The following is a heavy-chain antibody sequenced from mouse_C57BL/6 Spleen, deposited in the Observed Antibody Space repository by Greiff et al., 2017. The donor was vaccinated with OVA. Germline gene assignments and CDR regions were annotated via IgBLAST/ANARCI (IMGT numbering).Heavy chain of an antibody. CDR2: INPYNGGT. J-gene: IGHJ2*01. V-gene: IGHV1-19*01. Sequence: EVQLQESGPVLVKPGASVKMSCKASGYTFTDYYMNWVKQSHGKSLEWIGVINPYNGGTSYNQKFKGKATLTVDKSSSTAYMELNSLTSEDSAVYYCARGGETAQATDYWGQGTTLTVSS. CDR1: GYTFTDYY. D-gene: IGHD3-2*02. CDR3: ARGGETAQATDY.